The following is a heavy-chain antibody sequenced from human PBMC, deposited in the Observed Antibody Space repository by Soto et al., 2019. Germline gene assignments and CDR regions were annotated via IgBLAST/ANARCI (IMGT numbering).Heavy chain of an antibody. CDR2: IIPIFGTA. J-gene: IGHJ6*02. V-gene: IGHV1-69*13. CDR3: ARALYSSGWPYYYGMDV. D-gene: IGHD6-19*01. CDR1: GGTFSSYA. Sequence: SVKVSCKASGGTFSSYAISWVRQAPGQGLEWMGGIIPIFGTANYAQKFQGRVTITADESTSTAYMELSSLRSEDTAVYYCARALYSSGWPYYYGMDVWGQGTTVTVSS.